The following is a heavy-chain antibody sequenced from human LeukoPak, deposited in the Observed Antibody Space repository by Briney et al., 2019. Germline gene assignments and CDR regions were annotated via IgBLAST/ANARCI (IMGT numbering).Heavy chain of an antibody. CDR3: ARIHKLGILAHFDY. Sequence: PGRSLRLSCAASGFTFSSYEMNWVRQAPGKGLEWVSYISSSGNTIYYADSVKGRFTISRDNAKNSLYLQMNSLRAEDTAVYYCARIHKLGILAHFDYWGQGTLVTVSS. CDR1: GFTFSSYE. J-gene: IGHJ4*02. CDR2: ISSSGNTI. V-gene: IGHV3-48*03. D-gene: IGHD7-27*01.